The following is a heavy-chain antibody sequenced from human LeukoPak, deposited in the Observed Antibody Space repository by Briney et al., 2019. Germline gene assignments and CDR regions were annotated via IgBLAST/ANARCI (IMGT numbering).Heavy chain of an antibody. CDR3: ARVSSSGYYRDAFDI. CDR2: INHSGST. D-gene: IGHD3-22*01. J-gene: IGHJ3*02. Sequence: SETLSLTCAVYGGSSSGYYWSWIRQPPGKGLEWIGEINHSGSTNYNPSLKSRVIISVDTSKNQFSLKLSSVTAADTAVYYCARVSSSGYYRDAFDIWGQGTMVTVSS. V-gene: IGHV4-34*01. CDR1: GGSSSGYY.